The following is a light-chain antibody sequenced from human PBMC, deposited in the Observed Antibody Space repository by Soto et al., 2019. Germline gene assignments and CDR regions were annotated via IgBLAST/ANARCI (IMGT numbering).Light chain of an antibody. V-gene: IGKV3-20*01. CDR2: HSS. J-gene: IGKJ2*01. CDR3: QQYGDPPYT. CDR1: QNIYSNY. Sequence: EIVVTQSPGSLSLSPGEGASLSCRTSQNIYSNYVAWYQHKPGPAPILLIYHSSTRAAGTPARFSGSGSGTDFALTISSLEPEDFAVYYCQQYGDPPYTFGQGTRVEIK.